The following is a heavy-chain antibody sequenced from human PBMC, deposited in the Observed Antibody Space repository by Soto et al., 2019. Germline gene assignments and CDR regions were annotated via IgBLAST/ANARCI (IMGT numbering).Heavy chain of an antibody. D-gene: IGHD6-19*01. J-gene: IGHJ4*02. V-gene: IGHV1-18*04. CDR2: IRPYNVNT. Sequence: QVQLVQSGAEVKKPGASVKVSCKAPGYTFTSSGIRWVRKAPGQGLEWMGWIRPYNVNTNYAQKLQGRVTMTTDTSTSTAYMELRSLRSDDTAVYYCARDWEPGRAVAGLTIFDYWGQGTLVTVSS. CDR3: ARDWEPGRAVAGLTIFDY. CDR1: GYTFTSSG.